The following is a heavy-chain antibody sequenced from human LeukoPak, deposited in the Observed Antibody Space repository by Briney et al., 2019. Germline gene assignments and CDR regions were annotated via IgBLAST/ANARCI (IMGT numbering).Heavy chain of an antibody. V-gene: IGHV3-21*01. CDR2: ISSSSSYI. D-gene: IGHD6-13*01. J-gene: IGHJ4*02. CDR1: GFTFSSYS. CDR3: ARAASSWSPYFDY. Sequence: GGSLRLSCAASGFTFSSYSMNWVRQAPGKGLELVSSISSSSSYIYYADSVKGRFTTSRDNAKNSLYLQMNSLRAVDTAVYYCARAASSWSPYFDYWGQGTLVTVSS.